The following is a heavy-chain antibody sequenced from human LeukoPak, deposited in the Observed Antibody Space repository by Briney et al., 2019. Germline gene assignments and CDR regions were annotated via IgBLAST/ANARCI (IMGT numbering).Heavy chain of an antibody. CDR3: ARFYGGYFDY. CDR1: GFSFITYG. Sequence: GGSLRLSCAASGFSFITYGIHWVRQAPGKGLEWVAFIRYDGSNRFYADSVRGRFTISRDNSKNTLYLQLNRLTAEDTAIYYCARFYGGYFDYWGQGTLVSVSS. D-gene: IGHD4/OR15-4a*01. CDR2: IRYDGSNR. J-gene: IGHJ4*02. V-gene: IGHV3-30*02.